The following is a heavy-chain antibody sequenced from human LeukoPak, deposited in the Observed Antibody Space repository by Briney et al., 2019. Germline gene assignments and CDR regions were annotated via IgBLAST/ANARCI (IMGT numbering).Heavy chain of an antibody. CDR2: IYPGDSDT. Sequence: GESLKISWKGSGYSFTSYWIGWVRQMPGKGLEWMGIIYPGDSDTRYSPSFQGQVTISADKSISTAYLQWSSLKASDTAMYYCARKKYSSGWYLDYWGQGTLVTVSS. D-gene: IGHD6-19*01. CDR1: GYSFTSYW. CDR3: ARKKYSSGWYLDY. J-gene: IGHJ4*02. V-gene: IGHV5-51*01.